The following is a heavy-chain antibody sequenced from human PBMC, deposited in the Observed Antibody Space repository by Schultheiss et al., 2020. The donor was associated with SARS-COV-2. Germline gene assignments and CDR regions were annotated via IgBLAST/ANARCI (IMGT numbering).Heavy chain of an antibody. CDR2: IYYSGST. D-gene: IGHD3-9*01. V-gene: IGHV4-59*02. CDR1: GDSVKSYY. CDR3: ARVIDWLPPYYYYYMDV. Sequence: SETLSLTCTVSGDSVKSYYWSWIRQPPGKGLEWIGYIYYSGSTNYNPSLKSRVTISVDTSKNQFSLKLSSVTAADTAVYYCARVIDWLPPYYYYYMDVWGKGTTVTVSS. J-gene: IGHJ6*03.